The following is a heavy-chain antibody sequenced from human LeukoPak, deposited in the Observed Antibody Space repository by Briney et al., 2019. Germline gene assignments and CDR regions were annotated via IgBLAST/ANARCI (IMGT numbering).Heavy chain of an antibody. CDR3: ASASRRSQDY. D-gene: IGHD5-24*01. CDR2: IYHSGST. Sequence: SETLSLTCTVSGYSISSGYYWGWIRQPPGKGLEWIGSIYHSGSTYYNPSLKSRVTISVDTSKNQFSLKLSSVTAADTAVYYYASASRRSQDYWGQGTLVTVSS. J-gene: IGHJ4*02. CDR1: GYSISSGYY. V-gene: IGHV4-38-2*02.